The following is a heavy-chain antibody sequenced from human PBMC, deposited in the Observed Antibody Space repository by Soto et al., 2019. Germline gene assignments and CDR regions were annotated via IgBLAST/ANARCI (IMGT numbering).Heavy chain of an antibody. CDR2: IKQDGSDK. CDR1: GFTFSSYW. CDR3: ARQNKIAAGTVDDGLDL. V-gene: IGHV3-7*02. Sequence: EVQLVESGGGLVQPGGSLRLSCAASGFTFSSYWMSWVRQAPGKGLEWVANIKQDGSDKYYVDSVKGRFTISRENAKNSLYLQMGTPRAEDTAVYYCARQNKIAAGTVDDGLDLWGPGTTLNVSS. D-gene: IGHD2-21*01. J-gene: IGHJ6*02.